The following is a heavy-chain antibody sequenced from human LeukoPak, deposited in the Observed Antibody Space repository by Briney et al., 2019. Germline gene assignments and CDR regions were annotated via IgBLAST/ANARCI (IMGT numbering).Heavy chain of an antibody. V-gene: IGHV3-23*01. CDR3: AKEDGYTLLGAFDI. Sequence: GGSLRLSCAASGLTFSSYAMTWVRQAPGKGLEWVSGISVNGGTTYYADSLKGRLTISRDNSKNTLYLQLNSLRAEDTAVYYCAKEDGYTLLGAFDIWGQGTMVTVSS. D-gene: IGHD5-24*01. J-gene: IGHJ3*02. CDR1: GLTFSSYA. CDR2: ISVNGGTT.